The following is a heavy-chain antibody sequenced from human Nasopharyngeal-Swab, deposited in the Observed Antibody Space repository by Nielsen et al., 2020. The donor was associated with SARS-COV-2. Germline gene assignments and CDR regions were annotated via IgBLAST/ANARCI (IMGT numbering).Heavy chain of an antibody. V-gene: IGHV3-23*01. Sequence: GGSLRLSCAASGFTFRSYSMNWVRQVPGKGLEWVSVISGSGATTLYTDSVKGRFTISRDNSKKTLYLQMNSLRAEDTSVYYCARQREIGFRYFDYWGQGTLVTVSS. CDR3: ARQREIGFRYFDY. CDR2: ISGSGATT. CDR1: GFTFRSYS. D-gene: IGHD1-26*01. J-gene: IGHJ4*02.